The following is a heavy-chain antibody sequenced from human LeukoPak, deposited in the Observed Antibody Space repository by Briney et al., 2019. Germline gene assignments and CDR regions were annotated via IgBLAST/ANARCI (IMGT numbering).Heavy chain of an antibody. D-gene: IGHD6-19*01. CDR3: ASSSYSSGWWEDDAFDI. J-gene: IGHJ3*02. CDR2: IYSGGST. Sequence: PGGSLRLSCAASGFTVSSNYMSWVRQAPGKGLEWVSVIYSGGSTYYADSVKGRFTISSDNSKNTLYLQMNSLRAEDTAVYYCASSSYSSGWWEDDAFDIWGQGTMVTVSS. CDR1: GFTVSSNY. V-gene: IGHV3-66*01.